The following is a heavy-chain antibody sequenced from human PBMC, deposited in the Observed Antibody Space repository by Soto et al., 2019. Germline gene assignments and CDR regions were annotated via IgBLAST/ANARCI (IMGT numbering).Heavy chain of an antibody. CDR3: AKGGVPPGRVVGYYYGMDV. CDR2: ISYDGSNK. Sequence: LRLSCAASGFTFSSYGMHWVRQAPGKGLEWVAVISYDGSNKYYADSVKGRFTISRDNSKNTLYLQMNSLRAEDTAVYYCAKGGVPPGRVVGYYYGMDVWGQGTTVTVSS. J-gene: IGHJ6*02. V-gene: IGHV3-30*18. CDR1: GFTFSSYG. D-gene: IGHD2-15*01.